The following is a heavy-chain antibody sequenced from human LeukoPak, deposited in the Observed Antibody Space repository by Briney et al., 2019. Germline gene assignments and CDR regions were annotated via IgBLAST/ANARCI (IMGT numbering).Heavy chain of an antibody. J-gene: IGHJ6*04. CDR2: INHSGST. Sequence: PSETLSLTCAVYGGSFSGYYWSWIRQPPGKGLEWIGEINHSGSTNYNPSLKSRVNISVDTSKNQFSLKLSSVTAADTAVYYCARQRVPGSSFVDVWGKGTRVTVSS. CDR3: ARQRVPGSSFVDV. D-gene: IGHD3-3*02. CDR1: GGSFSGYY. V-gene: IGHV4-34*01.